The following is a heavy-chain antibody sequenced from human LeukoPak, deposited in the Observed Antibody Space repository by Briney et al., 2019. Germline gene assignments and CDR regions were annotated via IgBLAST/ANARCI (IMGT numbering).Heavy chain of an antibody. CDR2: ISWNGTNI. CDR3: ARDQSFSPRVAGTFGY. CDR1: GFTFDDYA. J-gene: IGHJ1*01. D-gene: IGHD6-19*01. V-gene: IGHV3-9*01. Sequence: PGGSLRLSCATSGFTFDDYAMHWVRQAPGKGLEWVSGISWNGTNIDYAESVKGRFTISRDNAKNSLYLQMNSLRAEDTAVYYCARDQSFSPRVAGTFGYWGQGTLVTVSS.